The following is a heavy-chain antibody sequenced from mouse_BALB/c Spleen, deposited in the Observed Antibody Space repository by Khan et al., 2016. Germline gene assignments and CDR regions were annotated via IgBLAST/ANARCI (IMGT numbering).Heavy chain of an antibody. Sequence: QVQLKESGAELAKPGASVKMSCKASGYTFTSYWMHWVKQRPGQGLEWIGYINPSTGYTEYNQKFKDKATLTADKSSSTAYMQLSSLTSEDSAVYYCARQLGYYIDYWGQGTTLTVSS. D-gene: IGHD3-1*01. J-gene: IGHJ2*01. CDR1: GYTFTSYW. V-gene: IGHV1-7*01. CDR2: INPSTGYT. CDR3: ARQLGYYIDY.